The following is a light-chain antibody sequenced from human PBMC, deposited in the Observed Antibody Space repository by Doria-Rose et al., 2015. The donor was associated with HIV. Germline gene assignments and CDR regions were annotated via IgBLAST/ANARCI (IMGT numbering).Light chain of an antibody. CDR3: QSYDSRLSVYV. V-gene: IGLV1-40*02. CDR1: SSNIGAGFD. Sequence: QSVVTQPPSVSGAPGQRVAISCTGSSSNIGAGFDVNWYQQFPGTAPKLLIHGNTNRPSGVPDRFSGSKSGTSASLATSGPRAEDEADYYCQSYDSRLSVYVFGTGTKVTVL. J-gene: IGLJ1*01. CDR2: GNT.